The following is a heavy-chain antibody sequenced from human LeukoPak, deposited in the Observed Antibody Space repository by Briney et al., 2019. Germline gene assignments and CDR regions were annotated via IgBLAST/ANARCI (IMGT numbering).Heavy chain of an antibody. CDR3: ARDHFDFWSGYSATYFDY. CDR2: INPNSGGT. CDR1: GYTFTGYY. D-gene: IGHD3-3*01. V-gene: IGHV1-2*02. J-gene: IGHJ4*02. Sequence: ASVKVSCKASGYTFTGYYMHWVRQAPGQGLEWMGWINPNSGGTNYAQKFQGRVTMTRDPSISTAYMGLSRLSSDDTAVYYCARDHFDFWSGYSATYFDYWGQGTLVTVSS.